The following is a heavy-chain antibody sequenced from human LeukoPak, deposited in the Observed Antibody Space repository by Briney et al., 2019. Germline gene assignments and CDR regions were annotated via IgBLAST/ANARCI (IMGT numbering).Heavy chain of an antibody. J-gene: IGHJ4*02. V-gene: IGHV3-30*02. CDR3: AKDRYYGSGTYYFDY. CDR2: IRNDGSDK. Sequence: ETGGSLRLSCAASEFTFSSHGLHWVRQAPGRGLEWMAFIRNDGSDKYYADSVKGRFTVSRDNSKNTLYLQMNSLRAEDTAVYYCAKDRYYGSGTYYFDYWGQGTLVTVSS. D-gene: IGHD3-10*01. CDR1: EFTFSSHG.